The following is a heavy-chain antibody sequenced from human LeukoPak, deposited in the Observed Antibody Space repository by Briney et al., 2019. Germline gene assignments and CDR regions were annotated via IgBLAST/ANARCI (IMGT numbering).Heavy chain of an antibody. V-gene: IGHV1-2*02. CDR2: INPNSGGT. D-gene: IGHD3-9*01. CDR1: GYTFTGYY. J-gene: IGHJ4*02. CDR3: ARDLRWPVTIFWS. Sequence: GASVKVSCKASGYTFTGYYMHWVRQAPGQGLEWMGWINPNSGGTNHAQKFQGRVTMTRDTSISTAYMELSRLRSDDTAVYYCARDLRWPVTIFWSWGQGTLVTVSS.